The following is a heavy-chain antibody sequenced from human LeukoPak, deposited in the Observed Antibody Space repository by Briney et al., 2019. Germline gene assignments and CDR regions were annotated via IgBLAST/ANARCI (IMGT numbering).Heavy chain of an antibody. Sequence: ASVKVSCKVSGYTLTELSMHWVRQAPGKGLEWRGVFDPEDGETIYAQKFQGRVTMTEDTSTDTAYMELSSLRSEDTAVYYCATGGHSSSSPFSGLAVWGQGTLVTVSS. CDR3: ATGGHSSSSPFSGLAV. V-gene: IGHV1-24*01. CDR2: FDPEDGET. D-gene: IGHD6-6*01. J-gene: IGHJ4*02. CDR1: GYTLTELS.